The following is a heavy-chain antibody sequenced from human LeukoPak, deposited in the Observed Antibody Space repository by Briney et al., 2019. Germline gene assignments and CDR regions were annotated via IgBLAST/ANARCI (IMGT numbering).Heavy chain of an antibody. CDR1: GGSISSYH. J-gene: IGHJ6*03. CDR3: ARGNFLRYSYYYYYMDV. CDR2: IYYSGST. Sequence: SETLSLTCTVSGGSISSYHWSWIRQPPGKGLEWIGYIYYSGSTNYNPSLKSRVTISVDTSKNQFSLKLNSVTAEDTAVYYCARGNFLRYSYYYYYMDVWGKGTTVTISS. D-gene: IGHD2/OR15-2a*01. V-gene: IGHV4-59*12.